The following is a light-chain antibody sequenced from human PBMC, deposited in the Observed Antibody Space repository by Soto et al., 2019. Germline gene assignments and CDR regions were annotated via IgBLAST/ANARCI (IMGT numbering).Light chain of an antibody. V-gene: IGKV3-20*01. Sequence: EIVLTQSPGTLSSSPGERATLSCRASESVSSNYLAWDQQRPGQAPRLLIYAASYRARGLPDRFGGSVSGTDLTLTVSRLEPEDFAVYYCQQYGSAPWPFGQGTKV. CDR2: AAS. CDR3: QQYGSAPWP. CDR1: ESVSSNY. J-gene: IGKJ1*01.